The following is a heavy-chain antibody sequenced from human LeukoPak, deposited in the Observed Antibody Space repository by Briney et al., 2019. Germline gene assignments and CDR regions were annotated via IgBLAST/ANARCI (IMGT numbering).Heavy chain of an antibody. D-gene: IGHD6-13*01. J-gene: IGHJ4*02. CDR1: GFTFSSYS. Sequence: QPGGSLRLSCAASGFTFSSYSMNWVRQAPGKGLVWVSRINSDGSITSYADSVRGRLTISRDNAKNALYLQMNSLRAEDTAVYYCARQTATGTDSWGQGTLVTVSS. CDR3: ARQTATGTDS. V-gene: IGHV3-74*01. CDR2: INSDGSIT.